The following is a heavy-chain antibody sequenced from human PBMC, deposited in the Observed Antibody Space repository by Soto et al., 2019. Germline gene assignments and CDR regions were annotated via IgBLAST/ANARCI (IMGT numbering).Heavy chain of an antibody. CDR2: INAGNGNT. V-gene: IGHV1-3*01. J-gene: IGHJ6*02. CDR1: GYTFTSYA. D-gene: IGHD6-13*01. Sequence: ASVKVSCKASGYTFTSYAMHWLRQAPGQRLEWMGWINAGNGNTKYSQKFHGRVTITRDTSASTAYMELSSLRSEDTAVYYCLISHIAAAPYVMDFCSLGTTDTGSS. CDR3: LISHIAAAPYVMDF.